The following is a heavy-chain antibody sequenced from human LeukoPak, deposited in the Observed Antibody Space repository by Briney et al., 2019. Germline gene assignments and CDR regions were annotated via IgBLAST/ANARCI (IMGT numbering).Heavy chain of an antibody. CDR3: ARTTEGYAGGPGYSYYYYMDV. J-gene: IGHJ6*03. D-gene: IGHD5-12*01. V-gene: IGHV4-39*07. CDR2: MYYSGNT. Sequence: PSETLSLTCTVSGGSISSSSYYWGWIRQPPGKGLEWIGSMYYSGNTYYNPSLKSRVTISVDTSKNQVSLKLRSVTAADTAVYYCARTTEGYAGGPGYSYYYYMDVWGKGTTVTISS. CDR1: GGSISSSSYY.